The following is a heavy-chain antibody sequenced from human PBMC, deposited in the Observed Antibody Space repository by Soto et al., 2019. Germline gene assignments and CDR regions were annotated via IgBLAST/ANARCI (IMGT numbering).Heavy chain of an antibody. CDR1: GYTFTRYY. CDR3: ARRSIFTWSDAFDI. J-gene: IGHJ3*02. Sequence: ASVKVSCKAAGYTFTRYYMHWVRQAPGQGLEWMGFINPSGGITTYAQKFQARVTITSDTSTSTVYMELRTLKSEDTAVYYCARRSIFTWSDAFDIWGQGTMVTVSS. CDR2: INPSGGIT. D-gene: IGHD3-3*01. V-gene: IGHV1-46*01.